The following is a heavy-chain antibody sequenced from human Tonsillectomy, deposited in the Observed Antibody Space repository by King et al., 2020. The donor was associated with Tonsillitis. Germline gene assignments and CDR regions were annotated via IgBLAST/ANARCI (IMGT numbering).Heavy chain of an antibody. CDR3: ARGGDSGYDPIPFDY. Sequence: QLVQSGAEVKKPGASVKVSCKPSGYTFTGYYMHWVRQAPGQGLEWMGWINPNSGGTNYAQKFQGRVTMTRDTSTSTAYMELSRLTSDDTAVYYCARGGDSGYDPIPFDYWGQGTLVTVSS. D-gene: IGHD5-12*01. CDR1: GYTFTGYY. J-gene: IGHJ4*02. V-gene: IGHV1-2*02. CDR2: INPNSGGT.